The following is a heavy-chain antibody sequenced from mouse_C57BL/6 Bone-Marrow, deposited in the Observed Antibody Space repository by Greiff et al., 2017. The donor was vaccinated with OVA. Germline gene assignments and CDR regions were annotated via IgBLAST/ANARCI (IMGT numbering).Heavy chain of an antibody. D-gene: IGHD2-4*01. CDR1: GYAFSSYW. Sequence: VKLVESGAELVKPGASVKISCKASGYAFSSYWMNWVKQRPGKGLEWIGQIYPGEGDTNYNGKFKGKATLTADKSSSTAYMQLSSLTSEDSAVYFCARDGEFYDYYWYFDVWGTGTTVTVSS. CDR3: ARDGEFYDYYWYFDV. CDR2: IYPGEGDT. J-gene: IGHJ1*03. V-gene: IGHV1-80*01.